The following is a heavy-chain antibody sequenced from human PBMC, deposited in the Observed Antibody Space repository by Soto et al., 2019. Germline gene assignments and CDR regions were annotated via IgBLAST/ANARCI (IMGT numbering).Heavy chain of an antibody. V-gene: IGHV5-10-1*01. CDR1: GCSFTSYW. D-gene: IGHD1-26*01. CDR2: IDPSDSYT. Sequence: GESLKISCKGSGCSFTSYWISWVRQMPGKGLEWMGRIDPSDSYTNYSPSFQGHVTISADKSISTAYLQWSSLKASDTAMYYCARQGVEVGATPPNWFDPWGQGTLVTVSS. CDR3: ARQGVEVGATPPNWFDP. J-gene: IGHJ5*02.